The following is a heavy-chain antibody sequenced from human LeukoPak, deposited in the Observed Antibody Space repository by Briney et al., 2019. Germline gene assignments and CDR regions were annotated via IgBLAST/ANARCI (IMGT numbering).Heavy chain of an antibody. CDR1: GGSISIYY. D-gene: IGHD3-10*01. V-gene: IGHV4-4*07. Sequence: PSETLSLTCTVSGGSISIYYWRWIRQPAGMGLEWIGRIYASGSTNYNPSLKSRVTMSVDTSNNQFSLNLSSVTAADTAVYYCARTSARGAQFDYWGQGTLVTVSS. CDR3: ARTSARGAQFDY. J-gene: IGHJ4*02. CDR2: IYASGST.